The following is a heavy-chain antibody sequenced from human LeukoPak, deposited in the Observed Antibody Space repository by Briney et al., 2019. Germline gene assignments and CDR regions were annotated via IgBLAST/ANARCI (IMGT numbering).Heavy chain of an antibody. Sequence: GESLLISCKGSGYSFSRYWIGWVRQMPGKGLEWMGIIYPGDSDTRYSPSFQGQVTISADKSISTAYLQWSSLKASDTAMYYCARHRSSSYGYHYFDYWGQGTLVTVSS. CDR3: ARHRSSSYGYHYFDY. V-gene: IGHV5-51*01. CDR1: GYSFSRYW. J-gene: IGHJ4*02. D-gene: IGHD5-18*01. CDR2: IYPGDSDT.